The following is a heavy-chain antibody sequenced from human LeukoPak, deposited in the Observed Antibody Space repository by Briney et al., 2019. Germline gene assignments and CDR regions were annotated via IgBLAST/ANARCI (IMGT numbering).Heavy chain of an antibody. D-gene: IGHD2-2*01. J-gene: IGHJ5*02. V-gene: IGHV4-34*01. CDR3: ARGPDIVVVPAASGVWFDP. CDR1: GGSFSGYY. Sequence: SETLSLTCAVYGGSFSGYYWSWIRQPPGKGLEWIGEINHSGSTNYNPSLKSRVTISVDTSKNQFSLKLSSVTAADTAVYYCARGPDIVVVPAASGVWFDPWGQGTLVTVSP. CDR2: INHSGST.